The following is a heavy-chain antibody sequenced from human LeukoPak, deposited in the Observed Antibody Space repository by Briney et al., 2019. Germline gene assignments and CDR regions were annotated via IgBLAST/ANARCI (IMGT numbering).Heavy chain of an antibody. CDR3: ARGRGLRFLEWLFAGMYFDY. Sequence: SETLSLTCAVYGGSFSGYYWSWIRQPPGKGLEWIGEINHSGSTNYNPSLKSRVTISVDTSKNQFSLKLSSVTAADTAVYYCARGRGLRFLEWLFAGMYFDYWGQGTLVTVSS. D-gene: IGHD3-3*01. CDR1: GGSFSGYY. CDR2: INHSGST. J-gene: IGHJ4*02. V-gene: IGHV4-34*01.